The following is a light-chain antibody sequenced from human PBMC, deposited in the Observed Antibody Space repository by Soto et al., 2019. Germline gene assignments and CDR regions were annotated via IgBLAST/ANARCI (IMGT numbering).Light chain of an antibody. V-gene: IGLV6-57*01. CDR2: EDN. Sequence: NFMLTQPHSVSESPGKTVIISCTRSSGSIASNYVQWYQQRPGSSPTTVIYEDNQRPSGVPDRFSGSIDSSSNSASLTISGLETEGGGDSFCQFYAAANRVFGGGTRLPVL. CDR1: SGSIASNY. CDR3: QFYAAANRV. J-gene: IGLJ3*02.